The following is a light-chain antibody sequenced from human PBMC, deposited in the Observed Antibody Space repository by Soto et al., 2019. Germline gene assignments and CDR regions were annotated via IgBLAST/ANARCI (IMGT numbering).Light chain of an antibody. CDR2: DAS. CDR1: QSVRSY. Sequence: EIVLTQSPATLSLSPGERATLSCRASQSVRSYLAWYQQKPGQAPRLLIYDASNRATGIPARFSGSGSGTDFTLTISSLEAEDFAVSYCQQRANWPLTFGGGSKVEIK. CDR3: QQRANWPLT. V-gene: IGKV3-11*01. J-gene: IGKJ4*01.